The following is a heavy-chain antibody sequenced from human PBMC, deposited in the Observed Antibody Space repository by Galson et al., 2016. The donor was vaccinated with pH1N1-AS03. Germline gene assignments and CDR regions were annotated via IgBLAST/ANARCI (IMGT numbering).Heavy chain of an antibody. V-gene: IGHV3-30-3*01. CDR3: ARDRGWNYGGLDL. J-gene: IGHJ5*02. CDR1: GFTFSDFA. CDR2: ISYDGSNK. Sequence: SLRLSCAASGFTFSDFAMHWVRQAPGKGLDWVAVISYDGSNKYYEDSVKGRFTISRDSSKNTLYLQLNSLRAEDTGIYYCARDRGWNYGGLDLWGQGTLVTVSS. D-gene: IGHD1-7*01.